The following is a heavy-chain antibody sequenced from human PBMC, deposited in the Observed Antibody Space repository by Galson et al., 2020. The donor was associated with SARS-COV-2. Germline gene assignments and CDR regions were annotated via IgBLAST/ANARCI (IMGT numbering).Heavy chain of an antibody. CDR1: GYTLTELS. CDR2: FDPEDGKT. V-gene: IGHV1-24*01. Sequence: ASVKVSCKVSGYTLTELSMHWVRQAPGKGLEWMGGFDPEDGKTIYAQKFQGRVTMTEDTATDTAYMELSSLRSEDTAVYYCATALYYYGSGSYLLDFDYWGQGTLVTVSS. CDR3: ATALYYYGSGSYLLDFDY. J-gene: IGHJ4*02. D-gene: IGHD3-10*01.